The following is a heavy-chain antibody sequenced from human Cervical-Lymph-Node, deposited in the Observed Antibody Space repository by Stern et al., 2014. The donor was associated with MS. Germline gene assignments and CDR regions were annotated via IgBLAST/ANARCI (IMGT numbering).Heavy chain of an antibody. CDR1: GGTFSSHA. V-gene: IGHV1-69*12. CDR2: IIPIFDTP. CDR3: ATPAAVTVGSMDV. Sequence: QDQLVQSGAEVMKPGSSVKVSCKASGGTFSSHAINWGRQAPGQGLEWVGGIIPIFDTPNYARKFKGRVTITADESTNTAHLELSSLRSDDTAVYYCATPAAVTVGSMDVWGQGTTVIVSS. D-gene: IGHD2-21*02. J-gene: IGHJ6*02.